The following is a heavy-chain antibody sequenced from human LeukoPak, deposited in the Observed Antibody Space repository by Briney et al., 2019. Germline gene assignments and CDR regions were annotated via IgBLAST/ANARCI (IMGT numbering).Heavy chain of an antibody. Sequence: SETLSLTCTVSGGSISSYYWSWIRQPPGKGLEWIGYIYYSGSTYYNPSLKSRVTISVDTSKNQFSLKLSSVTAADTAVYYCARGVRYYGSGSYYFDYWGQGTLVTVSS. J-gene: IGHJ4*02. CDR2: IYYSGST. CDR1: GGSISSYY. V-gene: IGHV4-59*08. D-gene: IGHD3-10*01. CDR3: ARGVRYYGSGSYYFDY.